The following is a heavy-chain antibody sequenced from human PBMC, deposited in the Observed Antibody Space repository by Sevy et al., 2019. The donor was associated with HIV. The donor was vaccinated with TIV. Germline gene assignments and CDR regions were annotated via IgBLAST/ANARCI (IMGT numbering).Heavy chain of an antibody. D-gene: IGHD3-10*01. CDR3: ARSVYGSGTYLNDY. J-gene: IGHJ4*02. Sequence: ASVKVSCKASGYTFTGYYVHWVRQAPGQGLEWMGWVDPNSGGTNYGQKFKGRVTMTTDTSISTAYMELSGLGSDDTAVYYCARSVYGSGTYLNDYWGQGTLVTVSS. CDR1: GYTFTGYY. V-gene: IGHV1-2*02. CDR2: VDPNSGGT.